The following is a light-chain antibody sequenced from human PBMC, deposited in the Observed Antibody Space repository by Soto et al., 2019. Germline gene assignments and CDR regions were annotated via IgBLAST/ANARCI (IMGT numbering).Light chain of an antibody. CDR3: QSYDSSLSGSV. CDR1: SSNIGAIYD. J-gene: IGLJ3*02. V-gene: IGLV1-40*01. CDR2: GNN. Sequence: QSVLTQPPSVSGAPGQRVTISCTGSSSNIGAIYDVHWYQQVPGTAPKVLIFGNNKRPSGVPDRFSVSKSGTSASLAITGLQAEDEADYYCQSYDSSLSGSVFGGGTKMTVL.